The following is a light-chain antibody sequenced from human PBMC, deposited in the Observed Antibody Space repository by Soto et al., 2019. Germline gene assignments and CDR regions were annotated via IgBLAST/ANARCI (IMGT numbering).Light chain of an antibody. CDR3: QEYNRWPPEFI. V-gene: IGKV3-15*01. Sequence: MTQSPASLSASPGETVTLSCRATQTAYKNLAWYQQKPGQAPRLLIFEASTRATGLPARFSGSGSGTEFTLTISSLQSEDSAIYYCQEYNRWPPEFIFGPGTRLEIK. CDR1: QTAYKN. CDR2: EAS. J-gene: IGKJ2*01.